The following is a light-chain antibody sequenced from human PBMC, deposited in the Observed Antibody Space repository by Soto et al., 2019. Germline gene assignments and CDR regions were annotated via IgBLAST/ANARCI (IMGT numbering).Light chain of an antibody. CDR1: TSDVGGYNF. Sequence: QSVLTQPASVSGSPGQSITIPCTGTTSDVGGYNFVSWYQQHPGKAPKLMIYDVSNRPSGVSNRFSGSKSGNTASLTISGLQAEDEADYYCSSYTSSSTYVLFGGGTKVTVL. CDR3: SSYTSSSTYVL. V-gene: IGLV2-14*01. J-gene: IGLJ2*01. CDR2: DVS.